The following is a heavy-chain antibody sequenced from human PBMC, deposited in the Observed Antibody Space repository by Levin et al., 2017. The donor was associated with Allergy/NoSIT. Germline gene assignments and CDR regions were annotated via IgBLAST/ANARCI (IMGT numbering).Heavy chain of an antibody. CDR2: LYYSGTT. V-gene: IGHV4-39*01. J-gene: IGHJ6*03. Sequence: GSLRLSCTVSGGSISSTNYHWGWIRQPPGKGLEWIGTLYYSGTTYYKSSLWSRVTISADTSKNDFSLKLTSVTAADAAVYYCASGPAVGYYMDVWGKGTTVNVSS. CDR3: ASGPAVGYYMDV. CDR1: GGSISSTNYH. D-gene: IGHD6-13*01.